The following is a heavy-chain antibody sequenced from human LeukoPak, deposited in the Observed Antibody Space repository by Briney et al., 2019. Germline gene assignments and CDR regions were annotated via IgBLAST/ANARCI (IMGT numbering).Heavy chain of an antibody. D-gene: IGHD3-3*01. J-gene: IGHJ4*02. V-gene: IGHV4-39*07. CDR1: GGSISSSSYY. CDR2: IYYSGST. Sequence: SETLSLTCTVSGGSISSSSYYWRWVRQPPGKGLEWIGSIYYSGSTHYNPSLKSRVTISVDTSKNQFSMKLSSVTAADTAVYYWARASIRFLEWLLSYYFDYWGQGTLVTVSS. CDR3: ARASIRFLEWLLSYYFDY.